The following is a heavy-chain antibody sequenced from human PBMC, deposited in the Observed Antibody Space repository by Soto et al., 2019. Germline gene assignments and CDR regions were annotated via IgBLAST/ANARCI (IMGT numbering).Heavy chain of an antibody. V-gene: IGHV4-59*12. Sequence: SETLSLTCTVSGGSISSYYWSWIRQPPGKGLGWIGYIYYSGSTNYNPSLKSRVTISVDTSKNQFSLKLSSVTAADTAVYYCARESVLEWFDYWGQGTLVTVSS. CDR2: IYYSGST. CDR3: ARESVLEWFDY. J-gene: IGHJ4*02. CDR1: GGSISSYY. D-gene: IGHD3-3*01.